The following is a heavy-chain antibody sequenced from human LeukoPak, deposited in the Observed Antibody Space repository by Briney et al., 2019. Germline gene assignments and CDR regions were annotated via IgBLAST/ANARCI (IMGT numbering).Heavy chain of an antibody. CDR1: GFTFSSFA. J-gene: IGHJ3*02. V-gene: IGHV3-30*18. D-gene: IGHD4-17*01. CDR3: AKTQNGGYGDYPGGFDI. Sequence: PGRSLRLSCAASGFTFSSFAMHWVRQAPGKGLEWVAVTSYDGSNKYYADSVKGRFTISRDDSKNTLYLQMNSLRPDDTAVYYCAKTQNGGYGDYPGGFDIWGQGTMVTVSS. CDR2: TSYDGSNK.